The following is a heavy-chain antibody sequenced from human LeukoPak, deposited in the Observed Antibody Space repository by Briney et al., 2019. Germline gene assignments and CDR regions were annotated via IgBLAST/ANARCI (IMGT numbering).Heavy chain of an antibody. Sequence: GGSLRLSCAASGFTFSSYAMHWVRQAPGKGLEYVSGISSNGGSTYYANSVKGRITISRDNSKNTLYLQMGSLRAEDMAVYYCARDQDLRYYDSSGYWGAFDYWGQGTLVTVSS. V-gene: IGHV3-64*01. D-gene: IGHD3-22*01. CDR2: ISSNGGST. CDR3: ARDQDLRYYDSSGYWGAFDY. CDR1: GFTFSSYA. J-gene: IGHJ4*02.